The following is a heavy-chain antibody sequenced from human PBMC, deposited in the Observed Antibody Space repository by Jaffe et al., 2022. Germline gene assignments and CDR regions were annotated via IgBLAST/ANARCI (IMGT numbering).Heavy chain of an antibody. CDR1: GYTFSDYA. Sequence: QVQLVQSGSELKEPGASVKVSCKASGYTFSDYAIKWVRQAPGQGPEWMGWINTNTGNPTYAQAFRGRFVFSLDTSVSTAYLQINILKAEDTAIYYCARPTRGCPGPTCYSSIDYWGQGTLITVS. CDR3: ARPTRGCPGPTCYSSIDY. D-gene: IGHD2-15*01. V-gene: IGHV7-4-1*02. CDR2: INTNTGNP. J-gene: IGHJ4*02.